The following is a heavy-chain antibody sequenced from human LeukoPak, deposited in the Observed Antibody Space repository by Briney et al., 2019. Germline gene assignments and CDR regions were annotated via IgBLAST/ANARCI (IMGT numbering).Heavy chain of an antibody. D-gene: IGHD4/OR15-4a*01. CDR1: GYRFSTYW. CDR2: IYPDDSDI. Sequence: GESLKISCKGSGYRFSTYWIAWVRQMPGKGLEYMGVIYPDDSDIIYSPSFQGQVTISVDRSINTAYFQWTSLNVSDTAVYYCARLLTTYFDFWGQGALVTVS. V-gene: IGHV5-51*01. J-gene: IGHJ4*02. CDR3: ARLLTTYFDF.